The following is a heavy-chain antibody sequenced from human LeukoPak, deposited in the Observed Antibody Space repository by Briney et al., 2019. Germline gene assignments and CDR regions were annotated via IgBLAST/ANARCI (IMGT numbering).Heavy chain of an antibody. J-gene: IGHJ2*01. Sequence: GESLKISCQGSGYRFTGYWIGWVRQMPGRGLEWMGIIYPDDSDTRYSPPFQGQVTISADKSINTAYLQWSSLKASDTAMYYCARRDYSGAYWYFDLWGRGTLVTVSS. D-gene: IGHD2-15*01. CDR2: IYPDDSDT. CDR3: ARRDYSGAYWYFDL. CDR1: GYRFTGYW. V-gene: IGHV5-51*01.